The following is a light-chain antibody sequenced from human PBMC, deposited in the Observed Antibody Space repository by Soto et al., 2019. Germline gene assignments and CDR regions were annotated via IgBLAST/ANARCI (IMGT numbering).Light chain of an antibody. CDR2: GNN. Sequence: QAVRTQPRSLSGAPGQTVTISCTGTRSNIGAYDVHWYQQIPGTAPKLLIYGNNNRPSGVPDRFSGSKSGNSASLAITGLQADDEADYYCQSFDNNLSGSVFGGGTKVTVL. J-gene: IGLJ3*02. V-gene: IGLV1-40*01. CDR3: QSFDNNLSGSV. CDR1: RSNIGAYD.